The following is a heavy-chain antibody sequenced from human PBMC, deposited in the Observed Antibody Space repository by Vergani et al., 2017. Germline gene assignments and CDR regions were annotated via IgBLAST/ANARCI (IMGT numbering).Heavy chain of an antibody. CDR3: ASTVITLDY. CDR1: GFTFSSYG. CDR2: IWYDGSNK. Sequence: QVQLVESGGGVVQPGRSLRLSCAASGFTFSSYGMHWVRQAPGKGLEWVAVIWYDGSNKYYADSVKGRFTISRDNSKNTLYLQMNSLRAEDTAVYYCASTVITLDYWGQGTLVTVSS. J-gene: IGHJ4*02. D-gene: IGHD4-17*01. V-gene: IGHV3-33*01.